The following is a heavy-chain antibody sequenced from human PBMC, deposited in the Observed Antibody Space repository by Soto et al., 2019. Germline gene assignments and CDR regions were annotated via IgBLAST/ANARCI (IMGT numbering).Heavy chain of an antibody. J-gene: IGHJ4*02. CDR2: MNPNSGTT. CDR3: ARVACTGGRCYYDY. CDR1: GYTFTSYD. V-gene: IGHV1-8*01. Sequence: QVQLVQSGAEVKKPGASVKVSCKASGYTFTSYDFNWVRQATGQGLEWLGWMNPNSGTTGYAQRFQGRVTMTRNTAISTAYMELSRLRSEDTAMYYCARVACTGGRCYYDYWGQGTLVTVSS. D-gene: IGHD2-8*02.